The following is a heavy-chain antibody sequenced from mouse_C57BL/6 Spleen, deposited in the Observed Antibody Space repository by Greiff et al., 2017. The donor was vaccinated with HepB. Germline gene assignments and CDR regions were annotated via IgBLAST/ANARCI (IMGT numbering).Heavy chain of an antibody. CDR1: GYTFSSYW. V-gene: IGHV1-52*01. D-gene: IGHD3-1*01. CDR2: IDPSDCDT. Sequence: VQLLQPGAELVKPGSSVKLSCKASGYTFSSYWMHWVKQRPIQGLEWIGHIDPSDCDTHYNQKFKGKATLTVDQSSSTAYMQLSSLTSEDSAVYYSARGLNYFDYWGQGTTLTVSS. J-gene: IGHJ2*01. CDR3: ARGLNYFDY.